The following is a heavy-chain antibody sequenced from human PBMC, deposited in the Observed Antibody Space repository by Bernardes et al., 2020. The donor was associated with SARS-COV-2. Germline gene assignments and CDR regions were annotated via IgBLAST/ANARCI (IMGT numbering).Heavy chain of an antibody. CDR2: IYHSGSP. V-gene: IGHV4-4*02. J-gene: IGHJ4*02. D-gene: IGHD3-10*01. Sequence: SETLSLTCVVSGGSISSSDWWSCVRQAPGKGLEWVGRIYHSGSPNYNPSLKRRVMISVDKSKNQFSLILSSVTAADTAVYFCARETFFFGSGSYPFFDSWGQGLLVVVSS. CDR1: GGSISSSDW. CDR3: ARETFFFGSGSYPFFDS.